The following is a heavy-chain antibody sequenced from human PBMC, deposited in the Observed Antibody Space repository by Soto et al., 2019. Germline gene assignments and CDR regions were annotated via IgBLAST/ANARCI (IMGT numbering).Heavy chain of an antibody. CDR1: GYTFTSYG. J-gene: IGHJ1*01. V-gene: IGHV1-18*01. Sequence: ASVKVSCKACGYTFTSYGINWVRQAPGQGLERMGWISAYNGNTNYAQKLQGRVTMTTDTSTSTAYMELSSMRSEDKAVYYCLRDLPYSSGWNPEYHQHWGQSTVVTVSS. CDR2: ISAYNGNT. CDR3: LRDLPYSSGWNPEYHQH. D-gene: IGHD6-19*01.